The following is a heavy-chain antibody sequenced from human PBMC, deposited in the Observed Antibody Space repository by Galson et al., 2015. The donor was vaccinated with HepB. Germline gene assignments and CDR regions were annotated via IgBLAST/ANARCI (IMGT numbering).Heavy chain of an antibody. V-gene: IGHV1-18*04. CDR3: ARCGYGSGSYYFDY. J-gene: IGHJ4*02. CDR2: ISVDNGKT. CDR1: GYMFINNG. D-gene: IGHD3-10*01. Sequence: SVKVSCKASGYMFINNGIVWVRQAPGQGLEWMGWISVDNGKTNYPQKFQGRITMTTDTSTNTAYMELMRLTSDDSAVYYCARCGYGSGSYYFDYWGQGTLVTVSS.